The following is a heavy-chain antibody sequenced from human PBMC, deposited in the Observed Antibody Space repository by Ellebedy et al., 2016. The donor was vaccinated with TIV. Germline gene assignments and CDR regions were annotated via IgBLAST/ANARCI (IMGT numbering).Heavy chain of an antibody. V-gene: IGHV4-34*01. CDR2: INHRGST. CDR1: GGSFSGFS. CDR3: ARGNYQDVDLEHWYFDL. D-gene: IGHD4-11*01. Sequence: SETLSLTCAVYGGSFSGFSWSWIRQPPGKGLEWIGEINHRGSTTYNPSLRSRVTISLDTSKHQLSLGLSSVTAADTAVYYCARGNYQDVDLEHWYFDLWGRGTLVTVSS. J-gene: IGHJ2*01.